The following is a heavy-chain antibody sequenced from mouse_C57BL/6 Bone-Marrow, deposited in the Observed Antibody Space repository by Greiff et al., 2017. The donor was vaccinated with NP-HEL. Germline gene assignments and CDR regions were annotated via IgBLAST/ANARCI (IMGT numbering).Heavy chain of an antibody. CDR2: INPSNGGT. J-gene: IGHJ4*01. D-gene: IGHD3-2*02. CDR1: GYTFTSYW. Sequence: QVQLQQSGTELVKPGASVKLSCKASGYTFTSYWMHWVKPRPGQGLEWIGNINPSNGGTNYNEKFKSKATLTVDKSSSTAYMQLSSLTSEDSAVYYCARRELRAGAMDYWGQGTSVTVSS. CDR3: ARRELRAGAMDY. V-gene: IGHV1-53*01.